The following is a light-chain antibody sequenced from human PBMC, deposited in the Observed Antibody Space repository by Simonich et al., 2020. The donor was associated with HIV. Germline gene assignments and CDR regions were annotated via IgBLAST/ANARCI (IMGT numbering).Light chain of an antibody. CDR2: WAS. CDR3: QQYYTTPYT. CDR1: QNVLYSSNNKNY. J-gene: IGKJ2*01. V-gene: IGKV4-1*01. Sequence: DIVMTQSPDSLAVSLGERATINCKSSQNVLYSSNNKNYLTWYQQKPGQPPKLLIYWASTRESGVPDRFSGSGSVTDFTLTSSSLQAEDVAVYYCQQYYTTPYTFGQGTKLEIK.